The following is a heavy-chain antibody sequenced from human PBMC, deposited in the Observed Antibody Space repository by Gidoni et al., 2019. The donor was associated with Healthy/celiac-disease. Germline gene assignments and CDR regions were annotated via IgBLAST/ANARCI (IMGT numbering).Heavy chain of an antibody. V-gene: IGHV1-3*01. CDR3: ARGYSGYDSGDY. CDR2: THATNGNT. J-gene: IGHJ4*02. D-gene: IGHD5-12*01. Sequence: QVQLVQSGAEVKKPGASVKVSCKASGYTFTSYAMPWVRQAPGQRLESMGWTHATNGNTKYSHKFQGRVAITRDTSASTAYMELSSLRSEDTAVYYCARGYSGYDSGDYWGQGTLVTVSS. CDR1: GYTFTSYA.